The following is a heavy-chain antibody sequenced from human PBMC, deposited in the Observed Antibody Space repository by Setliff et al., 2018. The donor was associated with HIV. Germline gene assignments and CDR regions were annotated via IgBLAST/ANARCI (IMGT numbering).Heavy chain of an antibody. CDR2: MYTSGST. CDR3: ARGFEGFDS. Sequence: ASETLSLTCTVSGGSISSGTYHWSWIRQPAGKGLEWIGHMYTSGSTKYNPSLKSRVTISVDRSKNQFSLKLRAETAADTAVYYCARGFEGFDSWGQGTLVTVSS. D-gene: IGHD3-3*01. V-gene: IGHV4-61*09. J-gene: IGHJ4*02. CDR1: GGSISSGTYH.